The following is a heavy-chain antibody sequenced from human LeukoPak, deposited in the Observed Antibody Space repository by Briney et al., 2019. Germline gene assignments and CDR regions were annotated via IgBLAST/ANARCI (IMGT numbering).Heavy chain of an antibody. CDR3: AHRPHYVLRYFDWLFYNWFDP. CDR1: GFSLSTSGVG. J-gene: IGHJ5*02. CDR2: IYWNDDK. V-gene: IGHV2-5*01. D-gene: IGHD3-9*01. Sequence: SGPTLVKPTQTLTLTCTFSGFSLSTSGVGVGWIRQPPGKALEWLALIYWNDDKRYSPSLKSRLTITKDTSKNQVVLTMTNMDPVDTATYYCAHRPHYVLRYFDWLFYNWFDPWGQGTLVTVSS.